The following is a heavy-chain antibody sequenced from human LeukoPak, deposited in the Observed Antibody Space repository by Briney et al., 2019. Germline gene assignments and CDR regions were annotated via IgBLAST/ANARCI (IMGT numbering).Heavy chain of an antibody. Sequence: GRSLRLSCAASGFTFSSYAMHWVRQAPGKGLEWVAVISYDGSNKYYADSVKGRFTISRDNSKNTLYLQMNSLRAEDTAVYYCARVHGSSVPRKDFDYWGQGTLVTVSS. D-gene: IGHD3-22*01. J-gene: IGHJ4*02. CDR2: ISYDGSNK. CDR3: ARVHGSSVPRKDFDY. CDR1: GFTFSSYA. V-gene: IGHV3-30-3*01.